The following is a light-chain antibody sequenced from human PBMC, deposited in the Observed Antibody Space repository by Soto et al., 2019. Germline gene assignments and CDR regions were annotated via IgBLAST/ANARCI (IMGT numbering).Light chain of an antibody. J-gene: IGKJ5*01. CDR2: DAS. Sequence: EIVLTQSPGTLSLSPGERATLSCRASQSVSSNYLAWYQQKPGQAPRLLIYDASSRAAGIPDRFSGSGSGTDFTLTISRLEPEDFAVYYCQQRSNFGQGTRLEIK. V-gene: IGKV3D-20*02. CDR1: QSVSSNY. CDR3: QQRSN.